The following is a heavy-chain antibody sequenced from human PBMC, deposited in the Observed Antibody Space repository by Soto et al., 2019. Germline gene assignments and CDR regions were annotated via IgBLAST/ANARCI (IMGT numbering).Heavy chain of an antibody. Sequence: QVQLVQSGAEVKKPGASVKVSCKASGYTFTSYGISWVRQAPGQGLEWMGWISAYNGNTNYAQKLQGRVTMTTDTSTGTAYLELRSVRSDDTAVYYCARDRGSYALDYWGQGTLVTVSS. CDR1: GYTFTSYG. CDR3: ARDRGSYALDY. J-gene: IGHJ4*02. D-gene: IGHD1-26*01. V-gene: IGHV1-18*01. CDR2: ISAYNGNT.